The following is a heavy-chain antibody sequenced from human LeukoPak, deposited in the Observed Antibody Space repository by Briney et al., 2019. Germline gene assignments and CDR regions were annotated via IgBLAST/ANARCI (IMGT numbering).Heavy chain of an antibody. J-gene: IGHJ6*03. CDR2: INPNSGGT. CDR1: GYTFTGYY. CDR3: ARGGGIQLWLPPYYYYYMDV. Sequence: ASVKVSCKASGYTFTGYYMHWVRQAPGQGLEWMGWINPNSGGTNYAQKFQGRATMTRDTSISTAYMELSRLRSDDTAVYYCARGGGIQLWLPPYYYYYMDVWGKGTTVTVSS. V-gene: IGHV1-2*02. D-gene: IGHD5-18*01.